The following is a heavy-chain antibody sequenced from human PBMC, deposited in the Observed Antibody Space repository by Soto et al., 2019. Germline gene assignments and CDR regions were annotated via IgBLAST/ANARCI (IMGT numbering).Heavy chain of an antibody. CDR1: GFTFSSYS. CDR2: ISSSSSYI. J-gene: IGHJ6*02. CDR3: ARGTPSSRRGMDV. Sequence: EVQLVESGGGLVEPGGSLRLSCAASGFTFSSYSMNWVRQAPGKGLEWVSSISSSSSYIYYADSVKGRFTISRDNAKNSLYLQMNSLRAEDTAVYYCARGTPSSRRGMDVWGQGTTVTVSS. D-gene: IGHD6-13*01. V-gene: IGHV3-21*01.